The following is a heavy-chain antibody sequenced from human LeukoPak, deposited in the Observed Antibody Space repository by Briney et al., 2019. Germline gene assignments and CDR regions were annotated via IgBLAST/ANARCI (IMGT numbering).Heavy chain of an antibody. V-gene: IGHV4-34*01. CDR3: ASSPVGVTDY. J-gene: IGHJ4*02. CDR2: INQSGST. D-gene: IGHD1-26*01. CDR1: GGSFSGYY. Sequence: PSETLSLTCAVYGGSFSGYYWSWIRQPPGKGLEWIGEINQSGSTNYNPSLKSRVTISVDTSKNQFSLKLSSVTAADTAVYYCASSPVGVTDYWGQGTLVTVSS.